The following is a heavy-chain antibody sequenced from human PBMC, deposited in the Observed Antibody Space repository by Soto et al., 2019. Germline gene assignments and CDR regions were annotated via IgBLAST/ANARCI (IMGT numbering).Heavy chain of an antibody. D-gene: IGHD5-12*01. V-gene: IGHV3-23*01. J-gene: IGHJ4*02. CDR2: ISGSGGST. CDR3: AKELRPDEWLRFYYFDY. CDR1: GFTFSSYA. Sequence: GGSLRFSCAASGFTFSSYAMSWVRQAPGKGLEWVSAISGSGGSTYYADSVKGRFTISRDNSKNTLYLQMNSLRAEDTAVYYCAKELRPDEWLRFYYFDYWGQGTLVTVSS.